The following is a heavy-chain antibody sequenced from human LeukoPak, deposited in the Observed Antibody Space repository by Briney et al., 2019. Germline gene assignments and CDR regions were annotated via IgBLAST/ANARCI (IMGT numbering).Heavy chain of an antibody. CDR1: GYNLRGYY. CDR3: AREGYLYGAGSYPLDS. CDR2: INSNGGDT. V-gene: IGHV1-2*02. D-gene: IGHD3-10*01. Sequence: GASVKVSCKASGYNLRGYYIHWVRQAPGQGPEWMGWINSNGGDTGHAQKFQGRVTMTTDTSISTAYMELSSLQSDDTAIYYCAREGYLYGAGSYPLDSWGQGTLVTVSS. J-gene: IGHJ4*02.